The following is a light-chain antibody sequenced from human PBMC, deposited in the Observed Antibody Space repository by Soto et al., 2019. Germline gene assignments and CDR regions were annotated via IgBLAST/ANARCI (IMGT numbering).Light chain of an antibody. Sequence: EIKLTQSPATLSLSPGERATLSCRASQSVSNYLVWYQQKPGQPPRHLIYDASNRATGIPARFSGSGSGTDFTLTINSLEHEDFAVYYCQQRSDWPYTFGQGTKLEIK. CDR3: QQRSDWPYT. J-gene: IGKJ2*01. CDR2: DAS. CDR1: QSVSNY. V-gene: IGKV3-11*01.